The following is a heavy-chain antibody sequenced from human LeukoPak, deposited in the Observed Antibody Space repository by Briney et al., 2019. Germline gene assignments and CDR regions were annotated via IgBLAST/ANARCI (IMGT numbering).Heavy chain of an antibody. Sequence: PSETLSRTCSVYGGSFSGYYWSWIRQPPGKGLEWIGEINHSGSTNYNPSLKSRVTISVDTSKNQFSLKLSSVTAADTAVYYCASATYGEMVYWGQGTLVTVSS. V-gene: IGHV4-34*01. D-gene: IGHD4-17*01. CDR2: INHSGST. CDR3: ASATYGEMVY. J-gene: IGHJ4*02. CDR1: GGSFSGYY.